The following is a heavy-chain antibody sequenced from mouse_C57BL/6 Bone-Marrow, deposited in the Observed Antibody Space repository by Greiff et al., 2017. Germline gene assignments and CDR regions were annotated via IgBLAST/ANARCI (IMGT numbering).Heavy chain of an antibody. CDR1: GFTIKDDY. Sequence: EVQLQQSGAELVRPGASVKLSCTASGFTIKDDYMHWVKQRPEQGLEWIGWIDPDNGDTDYASKFQGKATITADTYSNTAYLQLSSLTAEDTDVYYCTHNYSVDYWGQGTTLTVSS. V-gene: IGHV14-4*01. CDR2: IDPDNGDT. J-gene: IGHJ2*01. CDR3: THNYSVDY. D-gene: IGHD1-1*01.